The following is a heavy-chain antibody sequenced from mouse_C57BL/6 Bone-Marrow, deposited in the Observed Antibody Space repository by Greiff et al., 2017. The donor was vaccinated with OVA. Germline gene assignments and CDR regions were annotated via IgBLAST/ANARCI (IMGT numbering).Heavy chain of an antibody. J-gene: IGHJ4*01. V-gene: IGHV2-4*01. D-gene: IGHD4-1*01. CDR3: AKSWDGAMDY. CDR2: IWSGGSP. Sequence: QVQLKQSGPGLVQPSQSLSITCTVSGFSLTSYGVHWVRQPPGKGLEWLGVIWSGGSPDSNAAFITRLSISKDNSKSQVFFKMNSLQADDTAIYYCAKSWDGAMDYWGQGTSVTVSS. CDR1: GFSLTSYG.